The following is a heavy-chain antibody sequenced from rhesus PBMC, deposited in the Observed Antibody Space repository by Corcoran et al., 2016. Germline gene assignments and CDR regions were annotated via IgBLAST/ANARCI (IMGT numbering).Heavy chain of an antibody. Sequence: QLQLQESGPGLVKPSETLSLTCAVSGGSISSNYWSWIRQPPGKGLEWIGRLSGRGGSTDYNPSLKSRVTISTDTSKNQFSLKLSSVTAADTAVYYCAREERYYYSGSYYFDYWGQGVLVTVSS. CDR1: GGSISSNY. V-gene: IGHV4-173*01. CDR3: AREERYYYSGSYYFDY. CDR2: LSGRGGST. J-gene: IGHJ4*01. D-gene: IGHD3-16*01.